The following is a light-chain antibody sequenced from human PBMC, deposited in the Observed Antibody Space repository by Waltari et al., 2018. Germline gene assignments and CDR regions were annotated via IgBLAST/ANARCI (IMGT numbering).Light chain of an antibody. Sequence: SHELTQPPSVSVSPGQTARITCSGDALPKQYAYWYQQKPGQAPVLVIYKDSERPSGIPERFSGSSSGTTVTLTISGVQVEDEADYYCQSADSSGTYVVFGGGTKLTVL. V-gene: IGLV3-25*03. J-gene: IGLJ2*01. CDR1: ALPKQY. CDR3: QSADSSGTYVV. CDR2: KDS.